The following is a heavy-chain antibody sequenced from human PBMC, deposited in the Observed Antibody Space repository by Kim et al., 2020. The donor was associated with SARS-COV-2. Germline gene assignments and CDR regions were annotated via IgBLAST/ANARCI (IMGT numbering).Heavy chain of an antibody. J-gene: IGHJ3*02. V-gene: IGHV4-39*01. CDR3: ARSGGGGGAFDI. Sequence: SETLSLTCTVSGGSISSSSYYWGWIRQPPGKGLEWIGSIYYSGSTYYNPSLKSRVTISVDTSKNQFSLKLSSVTAADTAVYYCARSGGGGGAFDIWGQGT. CDR2: IYYSGST. CDR1: GGSISSSSYY. D-gene: IGHD5-12*01.